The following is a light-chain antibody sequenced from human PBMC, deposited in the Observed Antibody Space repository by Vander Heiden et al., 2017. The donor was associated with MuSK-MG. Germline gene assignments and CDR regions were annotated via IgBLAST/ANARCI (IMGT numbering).Light chain of an antibody. CDR3: AAWDDSLSGPL. CDR1: SSNIGRYY. J-gene: IGLJ2*01. V-gene: IGLV1-47*02. Sequence: QSVLTQPPSASGTPGQRVTISRSASSSNIGRYYVYWYQQLPGTAPNLLIYSNNQRPSGVPGRFSASKSGTSASLAISGLRSEDEADYHCAAWDDSLSGPLFGGGTKLTVL. CDR2: SNN.